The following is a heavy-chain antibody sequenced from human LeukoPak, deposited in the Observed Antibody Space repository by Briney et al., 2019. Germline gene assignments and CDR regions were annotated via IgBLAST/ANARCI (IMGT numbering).Heavy chain of an antibody. CDR3: AKCGGRIAVAGIPPDY. CDR1: GFTFSSYA. D-gene: IGHD6-19*01. J-gene: IGHJ4*02. V-gene: IGHV3-23*01. Sequence: PGGSLRLSCAASGFTFSSYAMSWVRQAPGKGLEWVSAISSSGGATYYADSVKGRFTISRDTSKNTLYLQMNTLRAEDTAVYYCAKCGGRIAVAGIPPDYWGQGALVTVSS. CDR2: ISSSGGAT.